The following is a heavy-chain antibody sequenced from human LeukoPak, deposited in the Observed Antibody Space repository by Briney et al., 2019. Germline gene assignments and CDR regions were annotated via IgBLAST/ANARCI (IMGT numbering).Heavy chain of an antibody. J-gene: IGHJ4*02. D-gene: IGHD4-11*01. V-gene: IGHV3-48*01. CDR1: GYTFTAYY. CDR3: ARVTTIYYFDY. CDR2: ISSSSSTI. Sequence: SCKASGYTFTAYYIHWVRQAPGKGLEWVSYISSSSSTIYYADSVKGRFTISRDNAKNSLYLQMNSLRAEDTAVYYCARVTTIYYFDYWGQGTLVTVSS.